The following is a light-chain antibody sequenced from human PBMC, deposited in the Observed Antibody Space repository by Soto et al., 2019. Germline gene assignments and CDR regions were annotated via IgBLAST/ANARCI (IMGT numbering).Light chain of an antibody. CDR2: EGN. CDR3: SSYASGSTSVL. V-gene: IGLV2-23*01. CDR1: SSDVGGYNL. J-gene: IGLJ2*01. Sequence: QSALTQPASVSGSPGQSITISCTGTSSDVGGYNLVSWYQQHPGKAPKLMIYEGNKRPSGVSNRFSGSKSGNTASLTISGLQAEDEADSYCSSYASGSTSVLFGGGTKLTVL.